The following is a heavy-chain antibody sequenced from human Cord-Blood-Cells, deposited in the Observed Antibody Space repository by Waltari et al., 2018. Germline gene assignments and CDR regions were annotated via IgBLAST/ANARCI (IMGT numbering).Heavy chain of an antibody. Sequence: EVQLVESGGGLVKPGGSLRLSCAASGFTFSSYSMNWVRQAPGKGLEWVSSFSSRSSSYIYYADSVKGRFTISRDNAKNSLYLQMNSLRAEDTAVYYCARDRDYWGQGTLVTVSS. CDR2: FSSRSSSYI. CDR1: GFTFSSYS. V-gene: IGHV3-21*01. CDR3: ARDRDY. J-gene: IGHJ4*02.